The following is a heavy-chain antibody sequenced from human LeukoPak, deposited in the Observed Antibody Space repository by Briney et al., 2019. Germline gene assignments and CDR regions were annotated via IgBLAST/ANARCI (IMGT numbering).Heavy chain of an antibody. Sequence: GGSLRLSCAASRFTFSSYAMSWVRQAPGKGLEWVSATSGSGGSTYYADSVKGRFTISRDNSKNTLYLQMNSLRAEDTAVYYCAKDEGSSYGSVVDYWGQGTLVTVSS. CDR3: AKDEGSSYGSVVDY. J-gene: IGHJ4*02. CDR2: TSGSGGST. CDR1: RFTFSSYA. D-gene: IGHD5-18*01. V-gene: IGHV3-23*01.